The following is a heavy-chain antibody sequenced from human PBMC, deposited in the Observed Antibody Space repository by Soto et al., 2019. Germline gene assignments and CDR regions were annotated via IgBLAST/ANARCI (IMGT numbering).Heavy chain of an antibody. Sequence: QVQLQESGPGLVKPSQTLSLTCTVSGGSISSGDYYWSWIRQPPGKGLEWIGYIYYSGSTYYNPYLKSGVTISVDTSKNQFSLKLSSVTAADTAVYYCARLDQWLLKAFPYWGQGTLVTVSS. V-gene: IGHV4-30-4*01. CDR3: ARLDQWLLKAFPY. CDR2: IYYSGST. J-gene: IGHJ4*02. CDR1: GGSISSGDYY. D-gene: IGHD3-22*01.